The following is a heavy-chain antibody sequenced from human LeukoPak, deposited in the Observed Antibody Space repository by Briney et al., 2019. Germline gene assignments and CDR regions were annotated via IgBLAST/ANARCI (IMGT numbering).Heavy chain of an antibody. V-gene: IGHV1-69*06. CDR1: GGTFSSYA. J-gene: IGHJ6*03. D-gene: IGHD4-11*01. Sequence: GASVKVSCKASGGTFSSYAISWVRQAPGQGLEWMGGIIPIFGTANYAQKFQGRVTITADKSTSTAYMELSSLRSEDTAVYYCARGTTIGAGYYYYYMDVWGKGTTVTVSS. CDR3: ARGTTIGAGYYYYYMDV. CDR2: IIPIFGTA.